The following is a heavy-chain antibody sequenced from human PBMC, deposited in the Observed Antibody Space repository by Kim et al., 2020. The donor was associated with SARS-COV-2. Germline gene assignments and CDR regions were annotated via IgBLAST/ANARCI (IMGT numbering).Heavy chain of an antibody. Sequence: ASVKVSCKASGYTFTGYYMHWVRQAPGQGLEWMGWINPNSGGTNYAQKFQGWVTMTRDTSISTAYMELSRLRSDDTAVYYCARDHYYGSGSYYNGDGMDVWGQGTTVTVSS. J-gene: IGHJ6*02. D-gene: IGHD3-10*01. V-gene: IGHV1-2*04. CDR3: ARDHYYGSGSYYNGDGMDV. CDR1: GYTFTGYY. CDR2: INPNSGGT.